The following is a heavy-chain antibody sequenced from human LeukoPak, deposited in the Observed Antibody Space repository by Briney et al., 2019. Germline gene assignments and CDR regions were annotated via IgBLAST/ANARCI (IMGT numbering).Heavy chain of an antibody. V-gene: IGHV3-23*01. CDR1: GFTFSSYA. D-gene: IGHD3-10*01. Sequence: GGSLRLSCAASGFTFSSYAMAWVRQAPGKGLECVSGVSGSGSGTYYADSVRGRFTISRDNSKNTLYLQMSSLRAEDTAVYYCATGVKVSGRPYCFDSWGQGSLVTVSS. J-gene: IGHJ4*02. CDR2: VSGSGSGT. CDR3: ATGVKVSGRPYCFDS.